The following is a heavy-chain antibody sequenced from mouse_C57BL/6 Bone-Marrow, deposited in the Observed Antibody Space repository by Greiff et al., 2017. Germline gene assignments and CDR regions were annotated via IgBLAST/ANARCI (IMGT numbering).Heavy chain of an antibody. V-gene: IGHV1-23*01. CDR3: ANDYPAWFAD. Sequence: VQLQQSGAELVRPGASVKLSCKASGYTFTGYEMHCVKQTPVNGLEWIGAIDPYTCGTAYNQKFKGKATLTVDKSSSTAYMELRSLTSEDSAVYYCANDYPAWFADWGPGTRVTVSA. D-gene: IGHD2-4*01. J-gene: IGHJ3*01. CDR1: GYTFTGYE. CDR2: IDPYTCGT.